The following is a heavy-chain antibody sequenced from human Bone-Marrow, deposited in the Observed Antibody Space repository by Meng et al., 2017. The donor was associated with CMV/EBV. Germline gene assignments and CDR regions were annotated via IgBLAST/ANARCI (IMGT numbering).Heavy chain of an antibody. J-gene: IGHJ6*02. Sequence: GESLKISCAASGFTVSSNYMSWVRQAPGKGLEWVSVIYSGGSTYYADSVKGRFTISRDNSKNTLYLQMNSLRAEDTAVYYCARDGVVPAASYGMAVWGQGTTVTVSS. CDR1: GFTVSSNY. D-gene: IGHD2-2*01. CDR3: ARDGVVPAASYGMAV. CDR2: IYSGGST. V-gene: IGHV3-53*05.